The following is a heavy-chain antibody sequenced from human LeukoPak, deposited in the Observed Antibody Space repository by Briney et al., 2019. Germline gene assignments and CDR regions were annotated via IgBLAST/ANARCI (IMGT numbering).Heavy chain of an antibody. Sequence: GGSLRLSCAASGFTVSSNYMSWVRQAPGKGLEWVSVIYSGGSTYYADSVKGRFTISRDNSKNTLYLQMNSLRAEDTAVYYCAKDVAINSSSWHYFDYWGQGTLVTVSS. CDR1: GFTVSSNY. CDR3: AKDVAINSSSWHYFDY. J-gene: IGHJ4*02. CDR2: IYSGGST. V-gene: IGHV3-53*05. D-gene: IGHD6-13*01.